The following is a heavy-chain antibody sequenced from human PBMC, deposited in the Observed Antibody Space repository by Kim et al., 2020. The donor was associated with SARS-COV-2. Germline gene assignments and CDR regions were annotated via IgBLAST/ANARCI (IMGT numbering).Heavy chain of an antibody. CDR1: GFTFSSYA. Sequence: GGSLRLSCAASGFTFSSYAMHWVRQAPGKGLEWVAVISYDGSNKYYADSVKGRFTISRDNSKNTLYLQMNSLRAEDTAVYYCARGSQQWRVRGAFDIWGQGTMVTVSS. D-gene: IGHD6-19*01. J-gene: IGHJ3*02. CDR2: ISYDGSNK. CDR3: ARGSQQWRVRGAFDI. V-gene: IGHV3-30-3*01.